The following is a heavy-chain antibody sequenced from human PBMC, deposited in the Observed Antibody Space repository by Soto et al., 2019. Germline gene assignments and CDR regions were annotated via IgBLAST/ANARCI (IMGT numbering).Heavy chain of an antibody. CDR1: GLTFGSRA. CDR2: ITDTGGGA. V-gene: IGHV3-23*01. D-gene: IGHD3-10*01. CDR3: VRGSKYSYPGSRIFDF. Sequence: EVQLLESGGDLIQPGGSLRLSCVASGLTFGSRAMSWVRQSPGEGLEWVSTITDTGGGAKYADSVRGRFALSRDNSKNTINLQMSTLKAKDSAIYFCVRGSKYSYPGSRIFDFWGRGTLVTVSS. J-gene: IGHJ4*02.